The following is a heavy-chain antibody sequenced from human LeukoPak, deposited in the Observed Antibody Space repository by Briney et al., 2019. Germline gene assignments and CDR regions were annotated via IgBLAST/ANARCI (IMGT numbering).Heavy chain of an antibody. CDR3: ASTGGSPRGPGFDY. CDR2: IYHSGST. CDR1: GYSISRGYS. Sequence: SETLSLTCTVSGYSISRGYSWGWIRQPPGKGLEWIGNIYHSGSTNYSPSLKSRVTISVDTSKNQFSLKLSSVTAADTAVYYCASTGGSPRGPGFDYWGQGTLVTVSS. V-gene: IGHV4-38-2*02. J-gene: IGHJ4*02. D-gene: IGHD2-8*02.